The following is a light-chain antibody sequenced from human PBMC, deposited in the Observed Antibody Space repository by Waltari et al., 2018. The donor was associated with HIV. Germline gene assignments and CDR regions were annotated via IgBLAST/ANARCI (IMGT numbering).Light chain of an antibody. Sequence: QSVLTQPPSASGTPGQRVTISCSGSSSNIVTNYVSWYKPFPGTDPELVVYHTKPRPLGVAYGFSGSKSGTSASLAVSGLRAGDEADYYWAAWDDSLSAWLFGGGTRLNVL. V-gene: IGLV1-47*01. CDR2: HTK. CDR1: SSNIVTNY. J-gene: IGLJ2*01. CDR3: AAWDDSLSAWL.